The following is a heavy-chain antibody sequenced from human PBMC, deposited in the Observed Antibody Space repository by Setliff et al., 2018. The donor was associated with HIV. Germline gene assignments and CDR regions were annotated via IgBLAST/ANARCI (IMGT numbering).Heavy chain of an antibody. CDR2: IYSSGST. D-gene: IGHD2-15*01. V-gene: IGHV4-34*01. CDR3: ARDGRHDRNRWYVTHQYFKH. CDR1: GGSFSGSY. Sequence: PSETLSLTCAVHGGSFSGSYWSWIRQPPGKGLEWIGSIYSSGSTYYNPSLKSRVTISVDTSKKQFSLRLSSVTAADTAVYYCARDGRHDRNRWYVTHQYFKHWGQGTLVTVSS. J-gene: IGHJ1*01.